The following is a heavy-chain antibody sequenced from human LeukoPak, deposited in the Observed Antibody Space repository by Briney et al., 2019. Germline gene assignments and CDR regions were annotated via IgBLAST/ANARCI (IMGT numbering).Heavy chain of an antibody. CDR1: GGTFSSYA. CDR2: IIPIFGTV. CDR3: ARGSKPDIVVVPAAILGY. J-gene: IGHJ4*02. V-gene: IGHV1-69*13. D-gene: IGHD2-2*02. Sequence: GASVKVSCKASGGTFSSYAISRVRQAPGQGLEWMGGIIPIFGTVNYAQKFQGRVTITADESTSTAYMELSSLRSEDTAVYYCARGSKPDIVVVPAAILGYWGQGTLVTVSS.